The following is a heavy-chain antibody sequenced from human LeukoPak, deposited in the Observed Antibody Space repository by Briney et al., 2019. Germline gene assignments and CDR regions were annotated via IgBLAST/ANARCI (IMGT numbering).Heavy chain of an antibody. CDR2: IYHSGST. D-gene: IGHD5-18*01. CDR1: GGSISSGGYY. CDR3: ARARYSYGLHDAFDI. J-gene: IGHJ3*02. V-gene: IGHV4-30-2*01. Sequence: ASETLSLTCTVSGGSISSGGYYWSWIRQPPGKGLEWIGYIYHSGSTYYNPSLKSRVTISVDRSKNQFSLKLSSVTAADTAVYYCARARYSYGLHDAFDIWGQGTMVTVSS.